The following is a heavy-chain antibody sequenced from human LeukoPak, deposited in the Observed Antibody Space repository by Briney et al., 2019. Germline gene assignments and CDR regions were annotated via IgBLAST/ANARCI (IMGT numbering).Heavy chain of an antibody. CDR3: ARVSLRQQLVRY. J-gene: IGHJ4*02. CDR1: GYTFTGYY. CDR2: INPNSGGT. V-gene: IGHV1-2*02. Sequence: ASVKVTCKASGYTFTGYYMHWVRQAPGQGLEWMGWINPNSGGTNYAQKFQGRVTMTRDTSISTAYMELMRLRSDGTAVYYWARVSLRQQLVRYWGQGTLVTVSS. D-gene: IGHD6-13*01.